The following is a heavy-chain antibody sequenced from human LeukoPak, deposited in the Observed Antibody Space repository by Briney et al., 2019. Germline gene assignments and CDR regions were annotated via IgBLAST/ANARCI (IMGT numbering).Heavy chain of an antibody. J-gene: IGHJ4*02. CDR1: GGSISTFF. V-gene: IGHV4-59*08. CDR3: ARHLATLLAHFDY. CDR2: ISYSGST. D-gene: IGHD2-15*01. Sequence: SETLSLTCTVSGGSISTFFWSWIRQPPGKGLEWIGFISYSGSTNYNPSLKSRVTISVDTSKTQISLRLSSVTAADTAVYYCARHLATLLAHFDYWGQGTLVTVSS.